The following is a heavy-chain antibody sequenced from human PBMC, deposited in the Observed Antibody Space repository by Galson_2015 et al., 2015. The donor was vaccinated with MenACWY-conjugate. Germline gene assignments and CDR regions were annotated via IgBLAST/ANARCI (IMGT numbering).Heavy chain of an antibody. V-gene: IGHV1-18*04. CDR3: ARDHLYCNSAGCVGSGPSLEY. CDR1: GYTFTVYG. CDR2: ISTNNGNT. D-gene: IGHD2/OR15-2a*01. Sequence: SVKVSCKASGYTFTVYGINWVRQAPGQGLEWMGWISTNNGNTAFAQKFQGRVTMTRETSTSTVYMELRSPRSDDTAMYYCARDHLYCNSAGCVGSGPSLEYWGQSTRVTVSS. J-gene: IGHJ4*02.